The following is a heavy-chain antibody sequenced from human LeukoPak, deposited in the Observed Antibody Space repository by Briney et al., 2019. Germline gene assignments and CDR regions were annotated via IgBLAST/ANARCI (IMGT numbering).Heavy chain of an antibody. CDR1: GFTVSSNY. Sequence: GGSLRLSCAASGFTVSSNYMSWVRQAPGKGLEWVSVIYSGGSTYYADSVKGRFTISRDNSKNTLYLQMNSLRAEDTAVYYCAKDVAFKDSSGSNMDVWRKGTTVTVSS. CDR2: IYSGGST. D-gene: IGHD3-22*01. J-gene: IGHJ6*03. V-gene: IGHV3-66*02. CDR3: AKDVAFKDSSGSNMDV.